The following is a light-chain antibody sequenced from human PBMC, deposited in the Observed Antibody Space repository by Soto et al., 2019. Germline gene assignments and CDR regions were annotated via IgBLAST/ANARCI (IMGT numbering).Light chain of an antibody. J-gene: IGKJ4*01. Sequence: DIQMTQSPSTLSASVGDRVTITCRASQSISSWVAWYQQKPGKAAKLLFYRASSLDSGVQRSWRGSSSRTEFSLTIRSLQSDDFATYYGQNNNSHTRAFGGGTKGAIK. CDR3: QNNNSHTRA. V-gene: IGKV1-5*03. CDR1: QSISSW. CDR2: RAS.